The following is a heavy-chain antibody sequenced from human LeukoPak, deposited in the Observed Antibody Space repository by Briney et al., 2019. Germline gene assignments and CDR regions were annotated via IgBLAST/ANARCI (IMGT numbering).Heavy chain of an antibody. CDR1: GFTFSSYT. V-gene: IGHV3-48*01. Sequence: GGSLRLSCAASGFTFSSYTMNWVRQAPGKGLEWVSYISSTSSTINYADSVKGRVTISRDNAKNSLYLQMNSLRAEDTAVYYCARSSAPVVTNAFDIWGQGTMVTVSS. CDR2: ISSTSSTI. CDR3: ARSSAPVVTNAFDI. D-gene: IGHD4-23*01. J-gene: IGHJ3*02.